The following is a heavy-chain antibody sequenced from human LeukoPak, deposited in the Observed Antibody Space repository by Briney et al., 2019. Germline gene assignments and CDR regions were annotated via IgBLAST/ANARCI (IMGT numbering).Heavy chain of an antibody. J-gene: IGHJ4*02. CDR2: ISYDGSNK. CDR1: GFTFSSYG. CDR3: ARDITMVRGVIDY. Sequence: GGSLRLSCAASGFTFSSYGMHWVRQAPGKGLEWVAVISYDGSNKYYADSVKGRFTISRDNSKNTLYLQMSSLRAEDTAVYYCARDITMVRGVIDYWGQGTLVTVSS. V-gene: IGHV3-30*03. D-gene: IGHD3-10*01.